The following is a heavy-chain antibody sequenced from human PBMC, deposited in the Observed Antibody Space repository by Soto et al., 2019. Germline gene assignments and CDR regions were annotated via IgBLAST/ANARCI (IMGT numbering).Heavy chain of an antibody. V-gene: IGHV4-59*08. J-gene: IGHJ4*02. CDR1: NDSISTYY. D-gene: IGHD7-27*01. CDR3: ARPGRDWGALHY. Sequence: QVQLQESGPGLVKPSETLSLTCTVSNDSISTYYWTWIRQPPGKGLEWIGFIYYSGSTNYNPSLQSRVTISVGPSKIQFSLKMNSVTAADTAVYYCARPGRDWGALHYWGQGTLVTVSS. CDR2: IYYSGST.